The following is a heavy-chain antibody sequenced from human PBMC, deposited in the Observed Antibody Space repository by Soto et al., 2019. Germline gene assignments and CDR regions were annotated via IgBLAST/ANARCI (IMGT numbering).Heavy chain of an antibody. CDR3: ARTTADGDYDY. CDR2: IGTAGDT. J-gene: IGHJ4*02. CDR1: GFTFSSYD. V-gene: IGHV3-13*01. Sequence: GGSLRLSCAASGFTFSSYDMHWVRQATGKGLEWVSAIGTAGDTYYPGSVKGRFTISRENAKNSLYLQMNSLRAGDTAVYYCARTTADGDYDYWGQGTLVTVSS. D-gene: IGHD4-17*01.